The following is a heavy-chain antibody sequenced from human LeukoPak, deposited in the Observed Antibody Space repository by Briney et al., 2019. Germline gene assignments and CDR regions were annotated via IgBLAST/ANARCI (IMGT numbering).Heavy chain of an antibody. J-gene: IGHJ6*02. V-gene: IGHV1-18*01. CDR3: ARGYCSSTSCSSGPDYYYYGMDV. CDR1: GYTFTSYG. D-gene: IGHD2-2*01. CDR2: ISAYNGNT. Sequence: GASVKVSCKASGYTFTSYGISWVRQAPGQGLEWMGWISAYNGNTNYAQKLQGRVTMTTDTSTSTAYMELRSLRSDDTAVYYCARGYCSSTSCSSGPDYYYYGMDVWGQGTTVTVSS.